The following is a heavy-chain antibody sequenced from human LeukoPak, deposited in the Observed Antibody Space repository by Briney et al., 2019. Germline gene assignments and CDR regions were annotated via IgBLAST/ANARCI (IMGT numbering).Heavy chain of an antibody. V-gene: IGHV3-30*03. CDR3: AAGTTFLTD. CDR1: GFTFSTYA. D-gene: IGHD1-1*01. J-gene: IGHJ4*02. CDR2: ISYDGSNK. Sequence: GGSLRLSCSASGFTFSTYAMHWVRQAPGKGLEWVAVISYDGSNKYYADSVKGRFTISRDNSKNTLYLQMNSLRAEDTAVYYCAAGTTFLTDWGQGTLVTVSS.